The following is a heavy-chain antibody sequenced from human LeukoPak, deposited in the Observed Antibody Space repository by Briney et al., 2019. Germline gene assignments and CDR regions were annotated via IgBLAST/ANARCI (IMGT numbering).Heavy chain of an antibody. J-gene: IGHJ4*02. D-gene: IGHD6-19*01. CDR3: AKTTVGYSSGRYPGWPADC. V-gene: IGHV3-23*01. CDR1: GFTFNTYA. CDR2: ICGSGGCT. Sequence: AGSLRLSCEASGFTFNTYAIYWVRQAPGKGPEWVSGICGSGGCTYYADSVKGRFTISRDNSKNTVYLQMNSLTADDTAVYYCAKTTVGYSSGRYPGWPADCWGQGTLVTVSS.